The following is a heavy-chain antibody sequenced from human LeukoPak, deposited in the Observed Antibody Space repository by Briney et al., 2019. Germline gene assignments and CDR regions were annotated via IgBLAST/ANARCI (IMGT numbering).Heavy chain of an antibody. CDR1: GGSINSYY. CDR2: IYYSGST. J-gene: IGHJ4*02. CDR3: ARFGASWFGIDY. Sequence: SETLSLTCTVSGGSINSYYWSWIRQPPGKGLEWIGYIYYSGSTNYNPSLKSRVTISVDTSMNQFFLRLNSVTAADTAVYYCARFGASWFGIDYWGQGALVTVSS. V-gene: IGHV4-59*01. D-gene: IGHD3-10*01.